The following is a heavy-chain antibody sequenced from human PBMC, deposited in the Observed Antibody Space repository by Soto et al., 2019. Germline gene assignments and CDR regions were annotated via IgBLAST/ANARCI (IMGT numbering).Heavy chain of an antibody. CDR1: GGSISSYY. Sequence: QVQLQESGPGLVKPSETLSLTCTVSGGSISSYYWSWIRQPPGKGLEWIGFIFYSGSTSYNPSLXXRXXISRDTSEYQFSLKLNSVTAADTAVYYCASMIGDPVLSFDSWGQGTLVAVSS. J-gene: IGHJ5*01. D-gene: IGHD3-10*02. CDR2: IFYSGST. CDR3: ASMIGDPVLSFDS. V-gene: IGHV4-59*01.